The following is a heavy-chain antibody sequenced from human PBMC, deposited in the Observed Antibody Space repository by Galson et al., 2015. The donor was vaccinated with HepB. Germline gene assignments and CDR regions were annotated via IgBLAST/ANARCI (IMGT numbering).Heavy chain of an antibody. J-gene: IGHJ6*02. CDR3: ARVSGTIYYYGMDV. CDR2: TYYRAKWYT. D-gene: IGHD6-13*01. CDR1: GDSVSSHSAA. Sequence: CAISGDSVSSHSAARNWIRHSPSRGLEWLGRTYYRAKWYTDYGVSVKSRITINPDTSKNQFSLQLTSVTPEDTAVYYCARVSGTIYYYGMDVRGQGTTVTVSS. V-gene: IGHV6-1*01.